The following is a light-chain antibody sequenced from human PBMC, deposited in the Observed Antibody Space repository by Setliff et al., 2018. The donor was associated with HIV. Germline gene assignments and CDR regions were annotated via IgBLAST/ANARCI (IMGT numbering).Light chain of an antibody. J-gene: IGLJ3*02. CDR1: TGAVTTGNY. CDR2: RTY. CDR3: LLYNGGGQPYWV. V-gene: IGLV7-43*01. Sequence: QAVVTQEPSLTVSPGGTVTLTCASSTGAVTTGNYPNWFQQKPGQAPRVVIFRTYKKNSWTPARFSGSLLGGKAALTLSGVQPEDEADYYCLLYNGGGQPYWVFGGGTKVTVL.